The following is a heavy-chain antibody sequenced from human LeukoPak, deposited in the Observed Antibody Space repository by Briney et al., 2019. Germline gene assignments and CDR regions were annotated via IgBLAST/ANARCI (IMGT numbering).Heavy chain of an antibody. CDR1: GFTFSTSA. D-gene: IGHD3-9*01. CDR3: ARDPTHYLRYGYFDY. V-gene: IGHV3-21*01. CDR2: INNVGSHI. Sequence: GGSLRLTCTTSGFTFSTSAMNWVRQAPGKGLEWVSSINNVGSHIYYADSVRGRFIISRDNAKNSFFLQMSNLRAEDTAVYYCARDPTHYLRYGYFDYWGQGILVTVSS. J-gene: IGHJ4*02.